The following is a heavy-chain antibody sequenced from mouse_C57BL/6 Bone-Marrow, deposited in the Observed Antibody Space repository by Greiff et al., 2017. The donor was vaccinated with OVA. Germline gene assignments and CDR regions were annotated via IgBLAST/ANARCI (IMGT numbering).Heavy chain of an antibody. J-gene: IGHJ2*01. CDR1: GYTFTSYW. D-gene: IGHD1-1*01. Sequence: QVQLQQPGAELVKPGASVKMSCKASGYTFTSYWITWVKQRPGQGLEWIGDIYPGSGSTNYNEKFKGKATLTVDTSSSTAYMPLSSLTSEDSAVYFWARHEGGTTVVATSYFDYWGQGTTLTVSS. V-gene: IGHV1-55*01. CDR2: IYPGSGST. CDR3: ARHEGGTTVVATSYFDY.